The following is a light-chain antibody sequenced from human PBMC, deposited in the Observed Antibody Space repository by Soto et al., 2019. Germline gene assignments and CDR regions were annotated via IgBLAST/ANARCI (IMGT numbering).Light chain of an antibody. CDR1: QSISSG. CDR2: DAP. V-gene: IGKV1-5*01. Sequence: DIQMTQFPSTLSASVGDRVTITCRASQSISSGLAWYQQKPGKAPKLLIYDAPSLESGVPSRFSGSGSGTEFTLTISSLQPDDFATYYCQQYNSYSWTFGQGTKVEIK. CDR3: QQYNSYSWT. J-gene: IGKJ1*01.